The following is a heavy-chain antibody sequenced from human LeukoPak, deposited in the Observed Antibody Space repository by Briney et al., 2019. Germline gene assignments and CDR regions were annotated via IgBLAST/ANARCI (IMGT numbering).Heavy chain of an antibody. CDR2: VYTTGIT. CDR3: ARAFKATSYYFDY. V-gene: IGHV4-61*02. J-gene: IGHJ4*02. Sequence: PSQTLSLTRSVSGGSLSTGTDYWSWIRQPAGQGLEWVGRVYTTGITHYNPSLKSRVHISVDASKNQFSLNLTSVTAADTAVFYCARAFKATSYYFDYWGQGTLVTVSS. CDR1: GGSLSTGTDY. D-gene: IGHD1-26*01.